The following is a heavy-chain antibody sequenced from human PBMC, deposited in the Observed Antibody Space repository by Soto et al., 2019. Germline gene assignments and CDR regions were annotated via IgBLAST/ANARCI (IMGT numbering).Heavy chain of an antibody. CDR1: GFTFSSYA. Sequence: EVQLLESGGGLVQPGGSLRLSCAASGFTFSSYAMSWVRQAPGKGLEWISSISGSGGSTYYADSVKGRFTISRDNSKNPLYLEVSSLRAEDTAVYYCAKISGRAPNYGDYSYYYYFGMDVWGQGTTVTVSS. J-gene: IGHJ6*02. CDR3: AKISGRAPNYGDYSYYYYFGMDV. CDR2: ISGSGGST. D-gene: IGHD4-17*01. V-gene: IGHV3-23*01.